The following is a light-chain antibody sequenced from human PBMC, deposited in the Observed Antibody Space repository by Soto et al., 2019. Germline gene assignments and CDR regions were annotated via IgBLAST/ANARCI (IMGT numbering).Light chain of an antibody. J-gene: IGLJ2*01. CDR1: SGHSSYA. CDR3: QTWGTGFQV. V-gene: IGLV4-69*01. Sequence: VLTQSPSASASLGASVKLTCTLSSGHSSYAIAWHQKQPGKAPRYLMDLNNDGSHTKGDGIPDRFSGSSSGAERYLIISSLQSEDEADYYCQTWGTGFQVFGGGTKLTVL. CDR2: LNNDGSH.